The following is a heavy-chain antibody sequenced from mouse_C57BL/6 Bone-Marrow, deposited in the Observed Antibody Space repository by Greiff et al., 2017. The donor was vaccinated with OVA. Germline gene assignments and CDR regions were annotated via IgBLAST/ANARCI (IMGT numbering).Heavy chain of an antibody. V-gene: IGHV1-64*01. D-gene: IGHD2-1*01. CDR1: GYTFTSYW. J-gene: IGHJ1*03. CDR2: IHPNIGST. CDR3: GRSYGNDWYFDV. Sequence: QVQLQQPGAELVKPGASVKLSCKASGYTFTSYWMHWVKQRPGQGLEWIGMIHPNIGSTNYNEKFKSKATLTVDKSSSTAYMQLSSLTSEDSAVYYCGRSYGNDWYFDVWGTGTTVTVSS.